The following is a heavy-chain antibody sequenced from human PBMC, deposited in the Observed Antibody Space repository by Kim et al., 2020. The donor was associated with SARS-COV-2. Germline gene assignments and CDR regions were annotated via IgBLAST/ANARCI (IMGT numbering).Heavy chain of an antibody. CDR3: ARGTYYYGSGRPNWFDP. D-gene: IGHD3-10*01. Sequence: KTRVTISVDTSKNQFSLKLSSVTAADTAVYYCARGTYYYGSGRPNWFDPWGQGTLVTVSS. J-gene: IGHJ5*02. V-gene: IGHV4-31*02.